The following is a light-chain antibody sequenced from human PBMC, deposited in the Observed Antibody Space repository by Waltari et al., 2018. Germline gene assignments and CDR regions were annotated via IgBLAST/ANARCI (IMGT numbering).Light chain of an antibody. CDR2: KDD. Sequence: SYELTQPPSVSVSPGPTARITCSSDAFSKQFVYWYQRKAGQAPVLGVYKDDEGPAGIPERFSGSSSGTTVTVTISGVQAEDEADDYCQSSDRGGYVVFGGGTKLTVL. CDR1: AFSKQF. CDR3: QSSDRGGYVV. V-gene: IGLV3-25*03. J-gene: IGLJ2*01.